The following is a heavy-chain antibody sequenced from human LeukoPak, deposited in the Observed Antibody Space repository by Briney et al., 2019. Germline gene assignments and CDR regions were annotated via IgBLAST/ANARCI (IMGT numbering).Heavy chain of an antibody. J-gene: IGHJ4*02. D-gene: IGHD2-15*01. CDR2: IYYSGGT. V-gene: IGHV4-59*08. CDR1: GVSLSGYY. Sequence: KPSETLSLTCTVSGVSLSGYYLTWIRQPPGKGLEWIAYIYYSGGTNYNAPLKKRRTITLHTTKNKFPQKLISSPPADTAVYYCASLDVVNYYFDYWGQGTQVTVSS. CDR3: ASLDVVNYYFDY.